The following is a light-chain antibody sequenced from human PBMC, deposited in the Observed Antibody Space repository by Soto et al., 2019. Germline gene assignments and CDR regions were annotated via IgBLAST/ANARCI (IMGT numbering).Light chain of an antibody. CDR2: AAS. CDR1: QSISNY. Sequence: DIQMTQSPSSLSASVGDRVTITCRASQSISNYLNWYQQKPGKAPKLLISAASSLQSGVPSRFSGSGSGTDFTLTISSLQPEDFATYYCQQSYSTPWTFGQGTKVEFK. CDR3: QQSYSTPWT. V-gene: IGKV1-39*01. J-gene: IGKJ1*01.